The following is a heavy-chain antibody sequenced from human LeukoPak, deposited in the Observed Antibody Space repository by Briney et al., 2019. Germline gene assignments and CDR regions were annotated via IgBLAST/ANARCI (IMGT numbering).Heavy chain of an antibody. V-gene: IGHV4-31*03. D-gene: IGHD1-20*01. CDR3: AIISARYNWNYCDY. J-gene: IGHJ4*02. Sequence: SQTLSLTCTLSGDSISSGGYYWSWIRQHPGKGLEWIGYIYYSGSTYYNPSLKSRVTISVDTSKNQFSLKLSSVTAADTAVYYCAIISARYNWNYCDYWGQGTLVTVSS. CDR2: IYYSGST. CDR1: GDSISSGGYY.